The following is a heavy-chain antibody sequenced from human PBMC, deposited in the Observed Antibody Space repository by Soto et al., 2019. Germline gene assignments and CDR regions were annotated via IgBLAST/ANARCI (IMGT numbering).Heavy chain of an antibody. CDR2: AKSEINGGAV. Sequence: EVQLVESGGDLVQPGGSLRLSCAASGFTFTRAWLNWVRQAPGKGLEWVGRAKSEINGGAVDYAAPVKGRFTISRDASQNTVYLQMNSLRADDTAVYYCAADLPDWGAYAFDYWGHGTQVTVYS. CDR3: AADLPDWGAYAFDY. J-gene: IGHJ4*01. CDR1: GFTFTRAW. D-gene: IGHD3-16*01. V-gene: IGHV3-15*07.